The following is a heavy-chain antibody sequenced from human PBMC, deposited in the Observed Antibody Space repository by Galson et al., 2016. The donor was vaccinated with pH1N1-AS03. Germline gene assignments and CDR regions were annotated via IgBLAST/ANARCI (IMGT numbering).Heavy chain of an antibody. Sequence: SVKVSCKASGYTFAYYYVHWVRQAPGQGLEWMGWINPSSGGTKFAQKFQGTVSMTTDKSTRTAYMELSRLRSDDTAVYYCAGGGGSALDSWGQGTLVTVSS. J-gene: IGHJ4*02. CDR3: AGGGGSALDS. CDR1: GYTFAYYY. V-gene: IGHV1-2*02. CDR2: INPSSGGT. D-gene: IGHD1-26*01.